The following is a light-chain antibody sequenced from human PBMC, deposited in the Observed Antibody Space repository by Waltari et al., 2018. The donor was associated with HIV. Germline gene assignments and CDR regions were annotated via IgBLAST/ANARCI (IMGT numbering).Light chain of an antibody. V-gene: IGKV4-1*01. CDR3: QQHYGRPNT. Sequence: DIVMTQFPDSLAVSLGERATINCKSSQSVLDSSSNKHWLTWYQHKPGQPPKVLIYWASTRQSGVPDRFSCSGAGTDFTLTISSLQAEDVAVYYCQQHYGRPNTFGQGTKGEIK. CDR2: WAS. J-gene: IGKJ2*01. CDR1: QSVLDSSSNKHW.